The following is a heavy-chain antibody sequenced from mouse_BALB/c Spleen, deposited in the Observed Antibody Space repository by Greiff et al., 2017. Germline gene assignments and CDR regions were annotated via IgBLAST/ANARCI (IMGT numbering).Heavy chain of an antibody. D-gene: IGHD1-1*01. CDR1: GFSLTSYG. Sequence: VKLEESGPGLVAPSQSLSITCTVSGFSLTSYGVHWVRQPPGKGLEWLGVIWAGGSTNYNSALMSRLSISKDNSKSQVFLKMNSLQTDDTAMYYCARYYGSGWFAYWGQGTLVTVSA. CDR2: IWAGGST. V-gene: IGHV2-9*02. J-gene: IGHJ3*01. CDR3: ARYYGSGWFAY.